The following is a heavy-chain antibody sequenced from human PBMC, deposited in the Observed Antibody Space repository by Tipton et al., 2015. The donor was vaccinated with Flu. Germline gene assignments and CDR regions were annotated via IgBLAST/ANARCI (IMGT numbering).Heavy chain of an antibody. CDR3: AREGRRGQLALDY. CDR1: GGSISSYY. Sequence: TLSLTCTVSGGSISSYYWSWIRQPPGKGLEWIGYIYYSGSTNYNPSLKSRVTISVDTSKNQFSLKLSSVTAADTAVYYCAREGRRGQLALDYWGQGTLVTVSS. V-gene: IGHV4-59*01. J-gene: IGHJ4*02. D-gene: IGHD6-6*01. CDR2: IYYSGST.